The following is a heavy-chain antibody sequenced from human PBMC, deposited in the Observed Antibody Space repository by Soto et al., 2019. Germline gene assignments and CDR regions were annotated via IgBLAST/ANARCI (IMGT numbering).Heavy chain of an antibody. V-gene: IGHV4-59*08. CDR2: IYYSGST. D-gene: IGHD3-10*01. CDR3: ARRSRWYYYGTASYYNLWLDP. Sequence: SETLSLTCTVSGGSISSYYWSWIRQPPGKGLEWIGYIYYSGSTNYNPSLKSRVTISVDTSKNQFSLKLRSVTAADTAVYYCARRSRWYYYGTASYYNLWLDPWGQGTLVTVSS. J-gene: IGHJ5*02. CDR1: GGSISSYY.